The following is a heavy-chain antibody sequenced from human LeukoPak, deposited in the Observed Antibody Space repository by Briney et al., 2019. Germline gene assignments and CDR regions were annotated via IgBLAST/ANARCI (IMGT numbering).Heavy chain of an antibody. D-gene: IGHD4-17*01. CDR3: AREDATVTTAFDI. V-gene: IGHV3-30-3*01. CDR2: ISYDGSNK. CDR1: GFTFSSYA. J-gene: IGHJ3*02. Sequence: GGSLRLSCAASGFTFSSYAMHWVRQAPGKGLEWVAVISYDGSNKNSADSVKGRFTISRDNSKNTLYLQMDSLRTEDTAVYYCAREDATVTTAFDIWGQGTMVTVSS.